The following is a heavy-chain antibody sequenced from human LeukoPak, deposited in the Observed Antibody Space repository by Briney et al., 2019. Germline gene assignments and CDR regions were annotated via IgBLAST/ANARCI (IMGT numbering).Heavy chain of an antibody. V-gene: IGHV4-4*07. CDR3: ARGGGLVRGVIHYYYYMDV. Sequence: SETLSLTCTVSGGSISTYSWSWIRQPAGKGLEWIGRICTSGSTDYNPSLKSRVTMSVDASKDQFSLKLRSVTAADTAVYYCARGGGLVRGVIHYYYYMDVWGKGTTVTVSS. CDR1: GGSISTYS. J-gene: IGHJ6*03. CDR2: ICTSGST. D-gene: IGHD3-10*01.